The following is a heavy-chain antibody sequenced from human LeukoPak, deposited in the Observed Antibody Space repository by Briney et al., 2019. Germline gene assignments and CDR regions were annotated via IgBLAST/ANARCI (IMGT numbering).Heavy chain of an antibody. CDR1: GYTFTGYY. V-gene: IGHV1-2*02. D-gene: IGHD2-21*01. CDR2: INPNSGGT. CDR3: ARGALFRFDP. Sequence: ASVKVSCKATGYTFTGYYMHWVRQAPGQGLEWMGWINPNSGGTNYARKFQGRVTMTRDTSISTAYMELSRLRSDDTAVYYCARGALFRFDPWGQGTLVTVSS. J-gene: IGHJ5*02.